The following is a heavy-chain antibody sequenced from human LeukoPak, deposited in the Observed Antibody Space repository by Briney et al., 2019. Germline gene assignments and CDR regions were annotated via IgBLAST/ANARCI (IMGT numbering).Heavy chain of an antibody. CDR1: GFTFSSYS. CDR3: ARFGPGTAFDT. D-gene: IGHD3-10*01. J-gene: IGHJ3*02. Sequence: GGSLRLSCAASGFTFSSYSMNWVRQAPGKGLEWVSSISSSSSYIYYADSVKGRFTISRDNAKNSLYLQMNSLRAEDTAVYYCARFGPGTAFDTWGQGTMVTVSS. CDR2: ISSSSSYI. V-gene: IGHV3-21*01.